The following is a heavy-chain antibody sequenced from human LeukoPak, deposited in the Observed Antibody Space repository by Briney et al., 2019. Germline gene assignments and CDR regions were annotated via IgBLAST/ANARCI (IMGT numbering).Heavy chain of an antibody. J-gene: IGHJ5*02. Sequence: ASVKVSCKASGYTFTDYYIHWVRQAPGQGLEWMEWINPNSGGTNYAQKFQGRVTMTRDTSISTAYMELSSLRSDDTAVYYCARVRSENYSKGWFDPWGQGTLVTVSS. V-gene: IGHV1-2*02. D-gene: IGHD4-11*01. CDR1: GYTFTDYY. CDR3: ARVRSENYSKGWFDP. CDR2: INPNSGGT.